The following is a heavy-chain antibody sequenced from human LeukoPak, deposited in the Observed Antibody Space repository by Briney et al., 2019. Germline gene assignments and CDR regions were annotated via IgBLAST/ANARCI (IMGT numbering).Heavy chain of an antibody. CDR3: ARGLTQIPRLATGLGH. CDR1: GGSFSGYY. V-gene: IGHV4-34*01. Sequence: PSETLSLTCAVYGGSFSGYYWSWIRQPPGKGLEWIGEINHSGSTNYNPSLKSRVTISVDTSKNQFSLKLSSVTAADTAVYYCARGLTQIPRLATGLGHWGQGTLVTVSS. J-gene: IGHJ5*02. D-gene: IGHD2-21*02. CDR2: INHSGST.